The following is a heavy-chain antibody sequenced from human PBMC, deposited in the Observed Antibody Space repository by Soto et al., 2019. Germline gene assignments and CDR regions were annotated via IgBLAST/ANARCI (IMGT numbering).Heavy chain of an antibody. CDR1: GGTFSSYA. J-gene: IGHJ6*02. D-gene: IGHD6-6*01. V-gene: IGHV1-69*01. CDR3: AREGRSSSRLGYYGMDV. CDR2: IIPIFGTA. Sequence: QVQLVQSGAEVKKPGSSVKVSCKASGGTFSSYAISWVRQAPGQGLEWMGGIIPIFGTANYAQKFQGRVTITADESTSTAYMELSSLRSEDTAVYYCAREGRSSSRLGYYGMDVWGQGTTVTVSS.